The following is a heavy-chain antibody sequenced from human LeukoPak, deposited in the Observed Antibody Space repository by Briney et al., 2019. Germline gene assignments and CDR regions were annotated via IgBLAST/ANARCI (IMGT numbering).Heavy chain of an antibody. CDR2: INSDGSST. V-gene: IGHV3-74*01. D-gene: IGHD4-11*01. CDR3: ARGASVRSPNYYYYYYMDV. Sequence: PGGSLRLSCAASGFTFSSYWMHWVRQAPGKGLVWVSRINSDGSSTSYADSVKGRFTISRDNAKNTLYLQMNRLRAEDTAVYYCARGASVRSPNYYYYYYMDVWGKGTTVTVSS. CDR1: GFTFSSYW. J-gene: IGHJ6*03.